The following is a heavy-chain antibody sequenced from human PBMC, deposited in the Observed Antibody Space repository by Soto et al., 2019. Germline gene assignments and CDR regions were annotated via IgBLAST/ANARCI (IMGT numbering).Heavy chain of an antibody. D-gene: IGHD2-2*01. CDR1: GFTFDDYA. Sequence: SRRLSCAASGFTFDDYAMHWVRQAPGKGLEWVSGISWNSGSIGYADSVKGRFTISRDNAKNSLYLQMNSLRAEDTALYYCAKGGGEDIVVVPAANGDYYMDVWGKGTTVTVSS. CDR3: AKGGGEDIVVVPAANGDYYMDV. CDR2: ISWNSGSI. V-gene: IGHV3-9*01. J-gene: IGHJ6*03.